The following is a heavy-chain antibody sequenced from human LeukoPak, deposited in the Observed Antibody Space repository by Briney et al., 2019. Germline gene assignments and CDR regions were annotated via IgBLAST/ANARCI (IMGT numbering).Heavy chain of an antibody. CDR1: GFTFSSYA. Sequence: GGSLRLSCAASGFTFSSYAMSWVRQAPGKGLEWVSAISGSGGSTYYADSVKGRLTISGDNAKNSLYLQMNSLRAEDTAVYYCARAIKPRIVGATTLDYWGQGTLVTVSS. J-gene: IGHJ4*02. D-gene: IGHD1-26*01. CDR3: ARAIKPRIVGATTLDY. CDR2: ISGSGGST. V-gene: IGHV3-23*01.